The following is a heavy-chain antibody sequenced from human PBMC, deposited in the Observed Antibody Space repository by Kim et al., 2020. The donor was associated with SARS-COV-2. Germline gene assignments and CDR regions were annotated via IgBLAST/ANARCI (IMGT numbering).Heavy chain of an antibody. J-gene: IGHJ4*02. CDR3: ARGGSYSFEY. V-gene: IGHV3-7*01. CDR2: SEK. D-gene: IGHD5-12*01. Sequence: SEKFYVDSVRGRFTISRDNAKNSLFLQMNSLGAEDAALYYCARGGSYSFEYWGQGSLVTVSS.